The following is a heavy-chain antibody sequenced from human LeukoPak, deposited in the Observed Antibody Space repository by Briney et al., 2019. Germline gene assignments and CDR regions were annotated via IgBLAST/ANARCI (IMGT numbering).Heavy chain of an antibody. Sequence: GGSLRLSCAASGFTVSSNYMSWVRQAPGKGLEWVSVIYSGGSTYYADSVKGRFTISRDNSKNTLYLQMNSLRAEDTAVYYCARVNDILTGYYLWKEVDYFDYWGQGTLVTVSS. V-gene: IGHV3-66*01. D-gene: IGHD3-9*01. CDR2: IYSGGST. J-gene: IGHJ4*02. CDR3: ARVNDILTGYYLWKEVDYFDY. CDR1: GFTVSSNY.